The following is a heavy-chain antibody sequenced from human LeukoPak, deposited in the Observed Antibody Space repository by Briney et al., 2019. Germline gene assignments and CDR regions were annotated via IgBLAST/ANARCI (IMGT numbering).Heavy chain of an antibody. J-gene: IGHJ5*02. D-gene: IGHD6-19*01. CDR1: GGTFSSYA. CDR2: IIPIFGTA. Sequence: ASVKVSCKASGGTFSSYAISWVRQAPGQGLEWMGGIIPIFGTANYAQKFQGRVTITADESTSTAYMELSSLRSEDTAVYYCARVGIAVAGLNWFDPWGQGTLVTVSS. V-gene: IGHV1-69*13. CDR3: ARVGIAVAGLNWFDP.